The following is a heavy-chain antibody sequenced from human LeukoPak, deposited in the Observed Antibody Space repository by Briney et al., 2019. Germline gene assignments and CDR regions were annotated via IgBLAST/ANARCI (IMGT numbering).Heavy chain of an antibody. Sequence: SVKVSCKASGGTFSSYAISWVRQAPGQGLEWMGGIIPIFGTANYAQKFQGRVTITADESTSTAYMELSSLRSEDTAVYYCARDALRGYSYGLTIDCWGQGTLVTVSS. J-gene: IGHJ4*02. CDR2: IIPIFGTA. V-gene: IGHV1-69*01. CDR1: GGTFSSYA. CDR3: ARDALRGYSYGLTIDC. D-gene: IGHD5-18*01.